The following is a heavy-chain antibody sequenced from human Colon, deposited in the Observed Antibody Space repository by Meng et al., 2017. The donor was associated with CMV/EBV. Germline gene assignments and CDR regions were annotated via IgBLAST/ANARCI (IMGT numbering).Heavy chain of an antibody. CDR1: GASIINTTYY. J-gene: IGHJ4*02. CDR3: ARRDRRFLEWLFDS. CDR2: IYHSGST. D-gene: IGHD3-3*01. V-gene: IGHV4-39*01. Sequence: SGASIINTTYYWGWIRQPPGKGLEWIGSIYHSGSTYDNPSLRSRVTMSVDTSKNQFSLRLSSVTAADTAVYYCARRDRRFLEWLFDSWGQGILVTVSS.